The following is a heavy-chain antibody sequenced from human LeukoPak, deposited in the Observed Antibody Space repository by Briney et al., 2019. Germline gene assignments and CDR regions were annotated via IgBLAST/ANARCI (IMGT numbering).Heavy chain of an antibody. D-gene: IGHD5-18*01. J-gene: IGHJ4*02. V-gene: IGHV3-23*01. CDR2: ISGSGGHT. CDR1: GFTFSIYG. CDR3: AKALLATYSYDLDY. Sequence: PGGSLRLSCAASGFTFSIYGMTWVRQAPGKGLEWVSGISGSGGHTYYAVSVQGRFTISRHNSYNMLYLEMNSLRDEDTGVYYCAKALLATYSYDLDYWGQGTLVTVSS.